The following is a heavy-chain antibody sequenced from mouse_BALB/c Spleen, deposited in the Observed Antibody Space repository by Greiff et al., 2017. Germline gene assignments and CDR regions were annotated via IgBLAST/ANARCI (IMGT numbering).Heavy chain of an antibody. CDR3: ARRRDDYDDAMDY. J-gene: IGHJ4*01. CDR2: ISWDDDK. CDR1: GFSLSTSGMG. D-gene: IGHD2-4*01. Sequence: QVTLKESGPGILQPSQTLRLTCSFSGFSLSTSGMGVSWIRQPSGQGLEWLAHISWDDDKRYNPSLKSRLTISKDTSRNQVFLKITSVDTADTATYYCARRRDDYDDAMDYWGQGTSVTVSS. V-gene: IGHV8-12*01.